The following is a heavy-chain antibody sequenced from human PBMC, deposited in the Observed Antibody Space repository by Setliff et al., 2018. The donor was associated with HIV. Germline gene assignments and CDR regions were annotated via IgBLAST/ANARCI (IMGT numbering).Heavy chain of an antibody. V-gene: IGHV3-33*01. CDR3: AREGVADY. CDR2: IWYDGSNK. Sequence: GGSLRLSCAASGFTFSDYGIHWVRQAPGKGLEWVAVIWYDGSNKYYADSVKGRFTISRDNSKNTLYLQMNSLRAEDTAVYYCAREGVADYWGQGTLVTVSS. D-gene: IGHD3-3*01. J-gene: IGHJ4*02. CDR1: GFTFSDYG.